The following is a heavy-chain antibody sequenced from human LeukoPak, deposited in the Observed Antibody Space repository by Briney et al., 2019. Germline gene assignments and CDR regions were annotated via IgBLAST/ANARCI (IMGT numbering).Heavy chain of an antibody. CDR1: GFTFSNYA. Sequence: GGFLRLSCAASGFTFSNYAMSWVRQAPGKGLEWVSTISDGGSSTYYADSVKGRFAISRDNSKNTLYLQMDSLRAEDTAIYYCAKVPYSDYGSGRPPFMDVWGQGTTVAVSS. D-gene: IGHD3-10*01. J-gene: IGHJ6*02. V-gene: IGHV3-23*01. CDR3: AKVPYSDYGSGRPPFMDV. CDR2: ISDGGSST.